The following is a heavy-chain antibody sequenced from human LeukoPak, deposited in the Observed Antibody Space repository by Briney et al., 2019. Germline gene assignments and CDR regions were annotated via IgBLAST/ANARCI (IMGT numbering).Heavy chain of an antibody. CDR3: AELGITMIGGV. CDR1: GFSFSGNG. D-gene: IGHD3-10*02. J-gene: IGHJ6*04. V-gene: IGHV3-23*01. Sequence: GGTLRLSCAASGFSFSGNGISWVRQAPGKGLEWVSAISGSGGSTYYADSVKGRFTISRDNSKSTLYLQMNSLRAEDTAVYYCAELGITMIGGVWGKGTTVTISS. CDR2: ISGSGGST.